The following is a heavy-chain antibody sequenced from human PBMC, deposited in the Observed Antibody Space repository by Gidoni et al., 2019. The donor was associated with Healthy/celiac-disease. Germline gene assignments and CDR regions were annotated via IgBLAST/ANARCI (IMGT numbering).Heavy chain of an antibody. V-gene: IGHV3-30*18. Sequence: QVQLVESGGGVVQPGRSLRLSWSASGFTFSSYGMHWVRQAPGKGLGWVAVISYDGSNKYYADSVKGRFTISRDNSKNTLYLQMNSLRAEDTAVYYCAKEKSRRYFDWLLPMDVWGQGTTVTVSS. CDR3: AKEKSRRYFDWLLPMDV. CDR2: ISYDGSNK. CDR1: GFTFSSYG. J-gene: IGHJ6*02. D-gene: IGHD3-9*01.